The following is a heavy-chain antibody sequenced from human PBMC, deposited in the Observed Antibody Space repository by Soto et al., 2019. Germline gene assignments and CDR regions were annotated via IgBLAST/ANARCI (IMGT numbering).Heavy chain of an antibody. Sequence: ASVKVSCKASGYTFTGYYMHWVRQAPGQGLEWMGWINPNSGDTNYAQKFQGRVTMTRDTSITTASVELSRLRSDDTAMYYCARVMITFGGIADKYYFDYWGQGTQVTVSS. CDR1: GYTFTGYY. V-gene: IGHV1-2*02. D-gene: IGHD3-16*01. J-gene: IGHJ4*02. CDR2: INPNSGDT. CDR3: ARVMITFGGIADKYYFDY.